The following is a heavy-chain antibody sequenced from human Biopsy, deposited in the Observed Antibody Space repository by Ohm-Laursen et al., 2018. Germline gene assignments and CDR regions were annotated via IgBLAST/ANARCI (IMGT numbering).Heavy chain of an antibody. J-gene: IGHJ6*02. D-gene: IGHD3-10*01. CDR2: IIPILGTV. V-gene: IGHV1-69*04. Sequence: GPSVKASCNPSGDTFTTSAISWVRQVPGQGLDCMGRIIPILGTVDYGQNFQGRVTIRADTSTTFLELTSLRYDDTAVYYCASGDIGGIGLDVWGLGTTVTVSS. CDR3: ASGDIGGIGLDV. CDR1: GDTFTTSA.